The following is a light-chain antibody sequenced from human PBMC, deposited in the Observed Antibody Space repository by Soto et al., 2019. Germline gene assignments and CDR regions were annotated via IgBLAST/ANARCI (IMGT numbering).Light chain of an antibody. Sequence: EIVVTQIPSTPSVPPGERATLSCRASQSFRSNFAWYQQKPGQAPRLLIYGASTMTTGIPPRFSVSGSGTEFILTISSLQSEDFATYYCQQYYSYPPSFGPGTKVDI. CDR1: QSFRSN. CDR3: QQYYSYPPS. CDR2: GAS. V-gene: IGKV3-15*01. J-gene: IGKJ1*01.